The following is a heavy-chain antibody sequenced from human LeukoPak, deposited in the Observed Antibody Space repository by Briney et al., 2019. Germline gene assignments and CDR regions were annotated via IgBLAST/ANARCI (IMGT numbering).Heavy chain of an antibody. J-gene: IGHJ4*02. D-gene: IGHD1-26*01. Sequence: GGSLRLSCAASGFTVSSNYMSWGRQAPGKGLEWVSVIYSGGSTYYADSVKGRFTISRDNSKNTLYLQMNSLRAEDTAVYYCARSLGGELLFDYWGQGTLVTVSS. CDR1: GFTVSSNY. V-gene: IGHV3-53*01. CDR2: IYSGGST. CDR3: ARSLGGELLFDY.